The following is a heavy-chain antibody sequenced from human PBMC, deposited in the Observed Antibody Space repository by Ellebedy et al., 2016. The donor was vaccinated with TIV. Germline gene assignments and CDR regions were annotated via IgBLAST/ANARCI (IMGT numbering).Heavy chain of an antibody. CDR1: GGSFSDYY. J-gene: IGHJ4*02. D-gene: IGHD5-24*01. V-gene: IGHV4-34*01. CDR3: AGGGGNNVGD. CDR2: INHSGST. Sequence: SETLSLTXAVYGGSFSDYYWSWVRQPPGKGLEWIGEINHSGSTNYNPSLKSRVTISVDTSKNQFSLKMTSVTAADTAVYYCAGGGGNNVGDWGQGTQVTVSS.